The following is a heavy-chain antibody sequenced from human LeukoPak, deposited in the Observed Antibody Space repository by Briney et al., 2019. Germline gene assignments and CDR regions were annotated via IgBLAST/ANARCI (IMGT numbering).Heavy chain of an antibody. V-gene: IGHV4-39*07. CDR3: ARNDYGGNAGSNFDY. CDR1: GGSISSSSYY. J-gene: IGHJ4*02. Sequence: SETLSLTCTVSGGSISSSSYYWGWIRQPPGKGLEWIGSIYYSGSTYYNPSLKSRVTISVDTSKNQFSLKLSSVTAADTAVYYCARNDYGGNAGSNFDYWGQGTLVTVSS. CDR2: IYYSGST. D-gene: IGHD4-23*01.